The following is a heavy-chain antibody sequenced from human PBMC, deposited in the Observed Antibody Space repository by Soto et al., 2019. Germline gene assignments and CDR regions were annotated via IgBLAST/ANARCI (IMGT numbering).Heavy chain of an antibody. V-gene: IGHV4-59*12. CDR3: ARSVDP. CDR2: IYYSGST. CDR1: GGSLRGYS. J-gene: IGHJ5*02. Sequence: SETLSLTCTVSGGSLRGYSWSWIRQPPGKGLEWIGYIYYSGSTNYNPSLKSRVTISVDTSKNQFSLQLSSVTAADTAVYYCARSVDPWGQGTLVTVSS.